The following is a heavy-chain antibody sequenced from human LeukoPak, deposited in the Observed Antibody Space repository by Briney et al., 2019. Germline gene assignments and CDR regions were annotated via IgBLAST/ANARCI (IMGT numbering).Heavy chain of an antibody. CDR2: INPSGGST. CDR3: ARDESTSILWW. Sequence: GASVKVSCKASGYTFINYYMHWVRQPPGQGLEWMGIINPSGGSTSYAQKFQGRVTMTRDTSTSTVYMERSSLRSEDTAVYYCARDESTSILWWWGQGTLVTVSS. D-gene: IGHD2-21*01. J-gene: IGHJ1*01. CDR1: GYTFINYY. V-gene: IGHV1-46*01.